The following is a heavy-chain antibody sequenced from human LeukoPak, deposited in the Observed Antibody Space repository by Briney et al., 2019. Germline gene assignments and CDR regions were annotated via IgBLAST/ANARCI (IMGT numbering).Heavy chain of an antibody. CDR2: INPNSGGT. CDR3: ARDWYYYDSSGYYPV. D-gene: IGHD3-22*01. CDR1: GYTFTGYY. J-gene: IGHJ4*02. V-gene: IGHV1-2*02. Sequence: ASVKVSCKASGYTFTGYYMHWVRQAPGQGLEWMGWINPNSGGTNYAQKFQGRVTMTRDTSISTAYMELRSLRSDDTAVYYCARDWYYYDSSGYYPVWGQGTLVTVSS.